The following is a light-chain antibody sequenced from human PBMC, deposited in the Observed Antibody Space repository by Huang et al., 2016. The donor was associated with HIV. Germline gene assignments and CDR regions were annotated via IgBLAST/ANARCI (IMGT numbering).Light chain of an antibody. Sequence: EIVMTQSPVTLSVSPGERATLSCRARQSVTTNLAWYQQKPGQAPSLLIFSAYTRAPGIPARFSGSGSGTEFTLTISGLQSEDFAVYYCQQYSDRPPMITFGQGTRLEIK. J-gene: IGKJ5*01. CDR3: QQYSDRPPMIT. V-gene: IGKV3-15*01. CDR2: SAY. CDR1: QSVTTN.